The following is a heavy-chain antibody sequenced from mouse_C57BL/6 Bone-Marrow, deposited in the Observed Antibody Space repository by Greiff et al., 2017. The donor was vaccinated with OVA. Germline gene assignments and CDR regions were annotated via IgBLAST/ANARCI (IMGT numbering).Heavy chain of an antibody. Sequence: QVQLQQPGAELVKPGASVKLSCKASCYTFTSYWMHWVKQRPGQGLEWIGMIHPNSGSTNYNEKFKSKATLTVDKSSSTAYMQLSSLTSEDSAVYYCARNLGWDWFAYWGQGTLVTVSA. D-gene: IGHD4-1*01. CDR1: CYTFTSYW. CDR2: IHPNSGST. J-gene: IGHJ3*01. V-gene: IGHV1-64*01. CDR3: ARNLGWDWFAY.